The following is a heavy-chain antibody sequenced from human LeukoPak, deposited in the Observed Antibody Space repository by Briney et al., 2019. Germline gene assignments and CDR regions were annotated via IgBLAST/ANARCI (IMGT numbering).Heavy chain of an antibody. CDR3: ASPVAVSRVDY. Sequence: SETLSLTCTVSGGSVDSTTYSWGWIRQPPGKGLDWIGSKYYSETTYYSPSLKSRVTISVDTSKNQFSLKLSSVTAADTAVYYCASPVAVSRVDYWGQGTLVTVSS. V-gene: IGHV4-39*01. D-gene: IGHD6-19*01. CDR2: KYYSETT. CDR1: GGSVDSTTYS. J-gene: IGHJ4*02.